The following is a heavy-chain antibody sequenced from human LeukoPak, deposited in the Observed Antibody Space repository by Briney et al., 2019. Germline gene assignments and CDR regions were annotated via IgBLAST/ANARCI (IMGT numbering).Heavy chain of an antibody. D-gene: IGHD3-10*01. Sequence: GASVKVSCKASGGTFSSYAISWVRQAPGQGLEWMAWINPNIGDTNYAQEFQGRVTLTRDTSITTAYMELSRLRSDDTAVYYCAKVMALHRGSPPMYTFNVWGQGTMVTVSS. CDR3: AKVMALHRGSPPMYTFNV. CDR2: INPNIGDT. V-gene: IGHV1-2*02. J-gene: IGHJ3*01. CDR1: GGTFSSYA.